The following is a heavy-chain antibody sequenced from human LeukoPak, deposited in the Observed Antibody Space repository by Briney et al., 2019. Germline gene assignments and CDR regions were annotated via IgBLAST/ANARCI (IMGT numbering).Heavy chain of an antibody. CDR1: GFTFSSYW. D-gene: IGHD2-15*01. J-gene: IGHJ5*02. CDR3: AREGCSGGSCYSIWFDP. CDR2: IKQDGSEE. V-gene: IGHV3-7*01. Sequence: GGSLRLSCAASGFTFSSYWMSWVRQAPGKGLEWVANIKQDGSEEYYVDSVKGRFTISRDNAKNSLHLQMNSLRAEDTAVYYCAREGCSGGSCYSIWFDPWGQGTLVTVSS.